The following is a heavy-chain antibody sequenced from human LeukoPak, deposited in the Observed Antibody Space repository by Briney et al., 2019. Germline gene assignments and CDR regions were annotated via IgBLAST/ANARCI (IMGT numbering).Heavy chain of an antibody. CDR1: GFTFDDYT. CDR2: ITWDGGNT. J-gene: IGHJ4*02. Sequence: GGSLRLSCAASGFTFDDYTMHWVRQAPGKGLEWVSLITWDGGNTYYADSVEGRFTISRDNSRNFLYLQMNSLKTEDSALYYCVKDRAQMSTIEYYFDYWGQGTLVTVSS. CDR3: VKDRAQMSTIEYYFDY. D-gene: IGHD5-24*01. V-gene: IGHV3-43*01.